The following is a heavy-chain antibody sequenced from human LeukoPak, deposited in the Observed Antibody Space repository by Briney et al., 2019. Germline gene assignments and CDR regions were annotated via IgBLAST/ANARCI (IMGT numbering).Heavy chain of an antibody. Sequence: GGSLRLSCAASGFTFSSYWMSWVRQAPGKGLEWVANIKKDGSEKFYVDSVKGRFTISRDNAKNSLYLQMNSLRAEDTAVYYCARVVFGGVIVTTAVDYWGQGTLVTVSS. D-gene: IGHD3-16*02. CDR2: IKKDGSEK. J-gene: IGHJ4*02. V-gene: IGHV3-7*01. CDR3: ARVVFGGVIVTTAVDY. CDR1: GFTFSSYW.